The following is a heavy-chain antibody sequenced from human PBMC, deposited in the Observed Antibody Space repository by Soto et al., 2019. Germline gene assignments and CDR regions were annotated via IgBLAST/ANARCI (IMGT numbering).Heavy chain of an antibody. Sequence: QVQLVQSGAEVKKPGASVKVSCKASGYTFTGYYMHWVRQAPGQELECMGWINPNSGGTNYTQKFQGWVTMSRYTSITTAYRDMSRLRSDDTAVYYCATSRDATSGGLDYWGQGPLVTVSS. J-gene: IGHJ4*02. CDR3: ATSRDATSGGLDY. CDR2: INPNSGGT. D-gene: IGHD2-15*01. V-gene: IGHV1-2*04. CDR1: GYTFTGYY.